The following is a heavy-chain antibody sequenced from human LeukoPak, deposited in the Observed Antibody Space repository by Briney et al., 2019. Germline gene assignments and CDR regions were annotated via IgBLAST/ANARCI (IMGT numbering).Heavy chain of an antibody. J-gene: IGHJ3*02. Sequence: PGGSLRLSCAASGFSFSNHAMAWVRRAPGKGLEWVAGINIDGGNTYKGDSAKGRFTISRDNSKNSLHLQMNSLRAEDTAVYYCARYSSSWGAFDIWGQGTMVTVSS. CDR3: ARYSSSWGAFDI. CDR2: INIDGGNT. CDR1: GFSFSNHA. D-gene: IGHD6-13*01. V-gene: IGHV3-21*01.